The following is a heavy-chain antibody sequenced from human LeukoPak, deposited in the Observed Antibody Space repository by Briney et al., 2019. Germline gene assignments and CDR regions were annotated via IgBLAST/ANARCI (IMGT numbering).Heavy chain of an antibody. CDR3: AREGSSGWYSGWSYYYYYMDV. Sequence: ASVKVSCKASGYTFTSYAMNWVRQAPGQGLEWMGWINTNTGNPTYAQGFTGRFVFSLDTSVSTAYLQISSLKAEDTAVYYCAREGSSGWYSGWSYYYYYMDVWAKGPRSPSP. D-gene: IGHD6-19*01. CDR1: GYTFTSYA. CDR2: INTNTGNP. J-gene: IGHJ6*03. V-gene: IGHV7-4-1*02.